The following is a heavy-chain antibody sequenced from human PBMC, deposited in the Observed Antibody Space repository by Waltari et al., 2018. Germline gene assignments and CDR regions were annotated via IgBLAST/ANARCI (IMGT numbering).Heavy chain of an antibody. CDR3: ARGNPNFYYYDSSGYLY. D-gene: IGHD3-22*01. CDR2: INHSGST. V-gene: IGHV4-34*01. Sequence: QVQLQQWGAGLLKPSETLSLTCAVYGGSFSGYYWSWIRQPPGKGLEWIGEINHSGSTNYNPSLKSRVTISVDTSKNQFSLKLSSVTAADTAVYYCARGNPNFYYYDSSGYLYWGQGTLVTVSS. J-gene: IGHJ4*02. CDR1: GGSFSGYY.